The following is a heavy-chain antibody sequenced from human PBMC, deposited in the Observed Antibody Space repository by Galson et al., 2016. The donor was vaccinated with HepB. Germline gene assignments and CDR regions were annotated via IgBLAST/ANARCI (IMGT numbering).Heavy chain of an antibody. CDR1: GFMFSSFG. V-gene: IGHV3-30*18. J-gene: IGHJ4*02. CDR3: AKRAGQWLLSDMQTDC. CDR2: ISYNGNNK. D-gene: IGHD6-19*01. Sequence: SLRLSCAASGFMFSSFGMHWVRQAPGKGLEWVALISYNGNNKYYLDSVRGRFTISRDNSNNTLYLQMNSLRAEDTAVYYCAKRAGQWLLSDMQTDCWGQGTLVTVSP.